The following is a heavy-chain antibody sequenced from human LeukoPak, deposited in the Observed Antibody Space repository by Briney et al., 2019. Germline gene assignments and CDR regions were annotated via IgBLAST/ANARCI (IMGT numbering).Heavy chain of an antibody. D-gene: IGHD4-17*01. Sequence: GGSLRLSCAASGFTFSSYEMNWVRQAPGKGLEWVSYISSSGSTIHYADSVKGRFTISRDNAKNSLYLQMNSLRAEDTAVYYCAREATTVTTVDYWGQGTLVTVSS. CDR1: GFTFSSYE. CDR2: ISSSGSTI. J-gene: IGHJ4*02. V-gene: IGHV3-48*03. CDR3: AREATTVTTVDY.